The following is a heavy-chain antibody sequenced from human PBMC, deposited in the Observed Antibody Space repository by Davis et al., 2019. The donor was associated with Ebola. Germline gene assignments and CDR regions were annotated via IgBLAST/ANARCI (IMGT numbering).Heavy chain of an antibody. CDR2: TYYRSKWYN. D-gene: IGHD6-19*01. CDR1: GDSVSSNSAA. CDR3: ARIRAVAADVGY. V-gene: IGHV6-1*01. Sequence: HSQTLSLTCAISGDSVSSNSAAWNWIRQSPSRGLEWLGRTYYRSKWYNDYAVSVKSRITINPDTSKNQFSLKLSSVTAADTAVYYCARIRAVAADVGYWGQGTLVTVSS. J-gene: IGHJ4*02.